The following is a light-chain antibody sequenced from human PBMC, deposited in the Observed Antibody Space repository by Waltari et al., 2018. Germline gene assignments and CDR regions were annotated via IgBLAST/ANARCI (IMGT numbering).Light chain of an antibody. V-gene: IGKV4-1*01. CDR2: WAS. CDR1: QSVLHIPNNKNY. CDR3: QQSYSIPYT. Sequence: DIVMTQSPDSLAVSPGERATINCKSSQSVLHIPNNKNYLTWYQQKPGQPPKLLISWASTRESGVPDRFSGSGSGTDFTLTISSLQAGDVAVYYCQQSYSIPYTFGQGTKLEIK. J-gene: IGKJ2*01.